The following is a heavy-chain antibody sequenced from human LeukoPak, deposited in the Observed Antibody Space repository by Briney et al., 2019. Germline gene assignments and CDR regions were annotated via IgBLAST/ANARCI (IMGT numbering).Heavy chain of an antibody. CDR2: IIPIFGTA. CDR3: ARASMVRGVIGAFDI. Sequence: ASVKVSCKASGGTFSSYAISWVRQAPGQGLEWMGGIIPIFGTANYAQKFQGRVTITTDESTSTAYMELSSLRSEDTAVYYCARASMVRGVIGAFDIWGQGTMVTVSS. V-gene: IGHV1-69*05. J-gene: IGHJ3*02. CDR1: GGTFSSYA. D-gene: IGHD3-10*01.